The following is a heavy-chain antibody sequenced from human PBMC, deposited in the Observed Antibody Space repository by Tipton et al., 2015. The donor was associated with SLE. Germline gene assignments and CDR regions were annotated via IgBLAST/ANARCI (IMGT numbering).Heavy chain of an antibody. CDR2: ISAYNGNT. D-gene: IGHD6-6*01. CDR1: GYTFTSYG. J-gene: IGHJ5*02. CDR3: ARDETSSPSIATPGRFDP. V-gene: IGHV1-18*01. Sequence: QLVQSGAEVKKPGASVKVSCKASGYTFTSYGISWVRQAPGQGLEWMGWISAYNGNTNYAQKLQGRVTMTTDTSTSTAYMELRSLRSDATAVYYCARDETSSPSIATPGRFDPWGQGTLVTVSS.